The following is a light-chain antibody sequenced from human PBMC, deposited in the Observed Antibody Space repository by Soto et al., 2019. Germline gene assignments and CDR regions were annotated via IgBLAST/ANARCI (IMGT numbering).Light chain of an antibody. CDR1: SSDVGGYNY. CDR2: EVN. V-gene: IGLV2-8*01. Sequence: QSALTQPPSASGSPGQSVTISCTGTSSDVGGYNYVSWFQQHPGKAPKLIIYEVNKRPSGVPGRFSGSKSANTASLTVSGLQVEDEADYYCSSFAGSDDVVFGGGTKVTFL. J-gene: IGLJ2*01. CDR3: SSFAGSDDVV.